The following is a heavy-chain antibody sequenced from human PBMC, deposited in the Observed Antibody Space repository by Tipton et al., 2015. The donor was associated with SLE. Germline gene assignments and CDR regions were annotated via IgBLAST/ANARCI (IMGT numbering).Heavy chain of an antibody. V-gene: IGHV4-34*01. J-gene: IGHJ6*02. Sequence: TLSLTCAVYGGSFSGYYWSWIRQPPGKGLEWIGEINHSGITNYNPSLKSRVTISVDTSKNQFSLKVSSVTAADTAVYYCARRPPAWNYYYGMDVWGQGTTVTVSS. CDR1: GGSFSGYY. CDR3: ARRPPAWNYYYGMDV. D-gene: IGHD2-2*01. CDR2: INHSGIT.